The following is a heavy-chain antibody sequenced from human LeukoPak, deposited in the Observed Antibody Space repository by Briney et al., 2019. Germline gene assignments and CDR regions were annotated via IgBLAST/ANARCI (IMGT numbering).Heavy chain of an antibody. CDR3: ARETPDSSGWD. CDR1: GFTFSSYA. J-gene: IGHJ4*02. D-gene: IGHD6-19*01. Sequence: PGGSLRLSCVASGFTFSSYAMHWVRQTPGKGLEYVSGINSNGGSTHYANSVKGRFTISRDNSKHTLYLQMGSLRTEDMAVYYCARETPDSSGWDWGQGTLVTVSS. CDR2: INSNGGST. V-gene: IGHV3-64*01.